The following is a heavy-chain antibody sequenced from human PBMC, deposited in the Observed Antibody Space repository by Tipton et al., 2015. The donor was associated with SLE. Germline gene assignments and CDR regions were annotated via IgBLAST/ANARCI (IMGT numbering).Heavy chain of an antibody. D-gene: IGHD1-1*01. Sequence: GSLRLSCAASGFTFSSYAMSWVRQAPGKGLEWVSAISGSDGSTYYADSVKGRFTISRDNSKNTLYLQMNSLRAEDTAVYYCATAPVLGTQDDAFDMWGPGTMVIVSS. CDR1: GFTFSSYA. CDR3: ATAPVLGTQDDAFDM. V-gene: IGHV3-23*01. J-gene: IGHJ3*02. CDR2: ISGSDGST.